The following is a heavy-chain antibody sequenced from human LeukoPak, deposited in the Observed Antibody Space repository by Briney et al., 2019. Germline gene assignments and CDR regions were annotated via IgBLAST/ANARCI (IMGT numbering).Heavy chain of an antibody. Sequence: SETLSLTCTVSGGSISSSSYYWGWIRQPPGKGLEWIGSIYYSGSTYYNPSLKSRVTISVDTSKNQFSLKLSSVTAADTAVYYCARLSEMATPIDYFDYWGQGTLVTVSS. CDR1: GGSISSSSYY. V-gene: IGHV4-39*01. J-gene: IGHJ4*02. CDR3: ARLSEMATPIDYFDY. CDR2: IYYSGST. D-gene: IGHD5-24*01.